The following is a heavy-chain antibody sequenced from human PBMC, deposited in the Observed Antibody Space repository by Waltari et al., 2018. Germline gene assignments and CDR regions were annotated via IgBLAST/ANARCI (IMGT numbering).Heavy chain of an antibody. V-gene: IGHV4-59*01. J-gene: IGHJ4*02. CDR2: IYYRGST. CDR3: ARYPVAGLIDY. D-gene: IGHD6-19*01. CDR1: GGSISSYY. Sequence: QVQLQESGPGLVKPSETLSLTCTVSGGSISSYYWSWIRQPPGKGLEWIGYIYYRGSTNYNPSLKSRVTIAVDTSKNQFSLKLSSVTAADTAVYYCARYPVAGLIDYWGQGTLVTVSS.